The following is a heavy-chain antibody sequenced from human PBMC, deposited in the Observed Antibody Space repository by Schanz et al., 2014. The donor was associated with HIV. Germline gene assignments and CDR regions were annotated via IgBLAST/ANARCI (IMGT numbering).Heavy chain of an antibody. D-gene: IGHD1-26*01. CDR1: GGTFSNYA. CDR2: IIPVSGTA. V-gene: IGHV1-69*06. J-gene: IGHJ4*02. Sequence: QVQLVQSGAEVKKPGSSVNVSCKTSGGTFSNYAISWVRQAPGQGLEWMGGIIPVSGTASYAQMFQGRLTMTTDTSTSTAYMELRSLRSDDTAVYYCARDRPVIVGATRADGGTDFDYWGQGTLVTVSS. CDR3: ARDRPVIVGATRADGGTDFDY.